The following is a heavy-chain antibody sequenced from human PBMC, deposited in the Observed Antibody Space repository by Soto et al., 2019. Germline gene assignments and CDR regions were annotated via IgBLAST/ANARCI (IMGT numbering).Heavy chain of an antibody. CDR1: GVFFSNYH. CDR2: ISGGGDST. J-gene: IGHJ6*02. D-gene: IGHD6-6*01. V-gene: IGHV3-23*01. Sequence: EVQLLESGGALVQPGGSLRLSCAASGVFFSNYHMSWVRQSPGKGLQWVAAISGGGDSTYYADSVKGRFTISRDNSENTLWLQMNSLRAGDTAVYYCVQYGGAAARPTFYYGLDVWGQGTTVTVSS. CDR3: VQYGGAAARPTFYYGLDV.